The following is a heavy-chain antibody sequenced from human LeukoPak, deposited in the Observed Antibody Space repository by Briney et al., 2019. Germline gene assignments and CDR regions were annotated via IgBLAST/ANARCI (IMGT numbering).Heavy chain of an antibody. D-gene: IGHD4-17*01. J-gene: IGHJ4*02. CDR2: ISGGSSTI. CDR1: GFTFSSSS. V-gene: IGHV3-48*01. CDR3: ARIYGDSFFDY. Sequence: GGSLRLSCAAFGFTFSSSSMNWVRRAPGKGLEWVSYISGGSSTIHYADSVKGRFTISRDNAKNSLYLQINSLRAEDTAVYYCARIYGDSFFDYWGQGTLVTVSS.